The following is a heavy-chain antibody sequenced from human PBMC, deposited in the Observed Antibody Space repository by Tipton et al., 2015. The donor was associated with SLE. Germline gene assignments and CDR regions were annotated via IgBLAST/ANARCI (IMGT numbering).Heavy chain of an antibody. CDR2: INHSGST. J-gene: IGHJ4*02. CDR1: GGSISSHY. Sequence: TLSLTCTVSGGSISSHYWSWIRQPPGKGLEWIGEINHSGSTNYNPSLKSRVTISVDTSKNQFSLKLSSVTAADTAVYYCARGGPLAAAGTLFDYWGQGTLVTVSS. V-gene: IGHV4-34*01. CDR3: ARGGPLAAAGTLFDY. D-gene: IGHD6-13*01.